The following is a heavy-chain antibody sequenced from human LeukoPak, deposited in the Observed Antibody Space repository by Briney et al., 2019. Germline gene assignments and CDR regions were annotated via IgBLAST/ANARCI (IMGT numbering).Heavy chain of an antibody. CDR3: AAGRYSSSFIYWFDP. J-gene: IGHJ5*02. D-gene: IGHD6-13*01. V-gene: IGHV4-34*01. Sequence: SETLSLTCAVYGGSFSGYYWSWIRQPPGKGLEWIGEINHSGSTNYNPSLKSRATISVDTSKNQFSLKLSSVTAADTAVYYCAAGRYSSSFIYWFDPWGQGTLVTVSS. CDR1: GGSFSGYY. CDR2: INHSGST.